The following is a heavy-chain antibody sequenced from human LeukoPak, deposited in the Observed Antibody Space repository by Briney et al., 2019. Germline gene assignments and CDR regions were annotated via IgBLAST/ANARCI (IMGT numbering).Heavy chain of an antibody. CDR3: AKDPGPHSSYYYGSGDPAFDI. V-gene: IGHV3-30*02. D-gene: IGHD3-10*01. J-gene: IGHJ3*02. Sequence: PGGSLRLSCAASGFTFSSYGMHWVRQAPGKGLEWVAFIRYDGSNKYYADSVKGRFTISRDNSKNTLYLQMNSLRAEDTAVYYCAKDPGPHSSYYYGSGDPAFDIWGQGTMVTVSS. CDR1: GFTFSSYG. CDR2: IRYDGSNK.